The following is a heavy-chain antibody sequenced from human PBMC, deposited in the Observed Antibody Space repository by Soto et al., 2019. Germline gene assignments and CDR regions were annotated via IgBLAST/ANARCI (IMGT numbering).Heavy chain of an antibody. Sequence: PGGSLRLSCAASGFTFSSYAMTWVRQGPGKGLEWVSGISGSGGSTSYADSVMGRFTISRDNSKNTLYLQMNSLRAEDTAVYYCAKGAYGSGSYDYWGQGTLVTVSS. V-gene: IGHV3-23*01. CDR3: AKGAYGSGSYDY. CDR1: GFTFSSYA. CDR2: ISGSGGST. J-gene: IGHJ4*02. D-gene: IGHD3-10*01.